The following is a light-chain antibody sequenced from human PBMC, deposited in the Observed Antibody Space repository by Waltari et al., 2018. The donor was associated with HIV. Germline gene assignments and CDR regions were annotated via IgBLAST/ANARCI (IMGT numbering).Light chain of an antibody. CDR1: RSDVGYFNY. CDR3: CSYTTSITFV. V-gene: IGLV2-14*03. CDR2: DVT. J-gene: IGLJ3*02. Sequence: QSALTQPASVSGSPGQSITISCTGSRSDVGYFNYVSWYQQHPGKAPRLIIFDVTSRPSAVSDRFSGSKSGNTASLTISGLQPEDEADYYCCSYTTSITFVVGGGTKLTVL.